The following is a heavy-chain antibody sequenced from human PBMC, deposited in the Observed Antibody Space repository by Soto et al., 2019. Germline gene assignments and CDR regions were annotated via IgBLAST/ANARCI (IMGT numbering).Heavy chain of an antibody. CDR1: GFTFTDYS. Sequence: PGGSLRLSCAASGFTFTDYSMNWVRQAPGMGLEWISYITASRTTIFYADFVKGRFTISRDNAKNSLYLQMNSLRAEDTAVYYCAREGWKGYFDWLPDNWFDPWGQGTLVTVSS. CDR3: AREGWKGYFDWLPDNWFDP. V-gene: IGHV3-48*01. D-gene: IGHD3-9*01. CDR2: ITASRTTI. J-gene: IGHJ5*02.